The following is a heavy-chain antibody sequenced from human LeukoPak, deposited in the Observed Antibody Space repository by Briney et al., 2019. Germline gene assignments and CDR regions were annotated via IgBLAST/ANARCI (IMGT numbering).Heavy chain of an antibody. Sequence: ASVKVSCKASGYTFTGYYMHWVRQAPGQGLEWMGWINPNSGGTNYAQKFQGRVTMTRDTSISTAYMDLSRLRSDDTAVYYCARERPMVRGVPGPFDYWGQGTLVTVSS. J-gene: IGHJ4*02. CDR1: GYTFTGYY. D-gene: IGHD3-10*01. CDR3: ARERPMVRGVPGPFDY. CDR2: INPNSGGT. V-gene: IGHV1-2*02.